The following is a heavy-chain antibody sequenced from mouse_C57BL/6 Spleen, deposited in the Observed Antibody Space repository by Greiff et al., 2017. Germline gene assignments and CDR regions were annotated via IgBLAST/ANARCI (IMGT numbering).Heavy chain of an antibody. V-gene: IGHV5-9*01. CDR1: GFTFSSYT. D-gene: IGHD2-4*01. CDR3: ARQDDSYCDY. Sequence: DVHLVESGGGLVKPGGSLKLSCAASGFTFSSYTMSWVRQTPEKRLEWVATISGGGGNTYYPDSVKGRFTISRDNAKHTLYLQMSSLRSEETALYYCARQDDSYCDYWGQGTTLTVSS. CDR2: ISGGGGNT. J-gene: IGHJ2*01.